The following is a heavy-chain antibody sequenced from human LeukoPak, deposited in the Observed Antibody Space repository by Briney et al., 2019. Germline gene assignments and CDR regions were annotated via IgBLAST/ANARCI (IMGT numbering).Heavy chain of an antibody. J-gene: IGHJ6*02. CDR1: GFTFSDYA. D-gene: IGHD2-2*01. CDR2: ISGSGGTT. CDR3: AKDTTIIVVPAYGMDV. V-gene: IGHV3-23*01. Sequence: NPGGSLRLSCAASGFTFSDYAVHWVRQAPGKGLEWVLVISGSGGTTYYADSVKGRFTISRDNSKKTLYQQMNSLRAEDTAVYYCAKDTTIIVVPAYGMDVWGQGTTVTVSS.